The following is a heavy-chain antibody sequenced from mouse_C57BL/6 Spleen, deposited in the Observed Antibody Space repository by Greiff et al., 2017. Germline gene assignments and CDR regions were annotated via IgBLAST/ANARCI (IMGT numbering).Heavy chain of an antibody. CDR3: ASSPYYYGSSLDY. CDR2: IRNKANGYTT. CDR1: GFTFTDYY. Sequence: DVMLVESGGGLVQPGGSLSLSCAASGFTFTDYYMSWVRQPPGKAIEWLGFIRNKANGYTTEYSASVKVRFTISRDNSQSILYLQMNALRAEDSATYYCASSPYYYGSSLDYWGQGTTLTVSS. V-gene: IGHV7-3*01. D-gene: IGHD1-1*01. J-gene: IGHJ2*01.